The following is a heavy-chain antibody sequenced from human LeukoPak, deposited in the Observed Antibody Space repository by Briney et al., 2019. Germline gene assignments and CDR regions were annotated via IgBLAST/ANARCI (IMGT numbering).Heavy chain of an antibody. CDR1: GYTLTELS. Sequence: ASVKVSCKVSGYTLTELSMHWVRQAPGKGLEWMGGFDPEDGETIYAQKFQGRVTMTEDTSTETAYMELSSLRSEYSAVYYCATFDRGGIVVVPAASFDYWGQGTLVTVSS. J-gene: IGHJ4*02. CDR2: FDPEDGET. D-gene: IGHD2-2*01. V-gene: IGHV1-24*01. CDR3: ATFDRGGIVVVPAASFDY.